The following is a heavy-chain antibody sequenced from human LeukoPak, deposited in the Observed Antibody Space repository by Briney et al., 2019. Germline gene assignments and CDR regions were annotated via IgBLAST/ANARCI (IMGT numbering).Heavy chain of an antibody. CDR1: GGSVSSWY. D-gene: IGHD2-2*01. J-gene: IGHJ3*02. CDR2: IYYSGST. V-gene: IGHV4-59*06. CDR3: ARDCSSTSCYADDAFDI. Sequence: SETLSLTCTVSGGSVSSWYWSWIRQPPGKGLEWIGYIYYSGSTYYNPSLKSRVTISVDTSKNQFSLKLSSVTAADTAVYYCARDCSSTSCYADDAFDIWGQGTMVTVSS.